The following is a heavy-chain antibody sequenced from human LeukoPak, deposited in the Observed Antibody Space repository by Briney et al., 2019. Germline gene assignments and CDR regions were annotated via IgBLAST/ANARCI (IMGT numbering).Heavy chain of an antibody. CDR1: GFSFSTRW. Sequence: PGGSPRLSCAASGFSFSTRWMHWVRQAPGKGLVCVAQINSDGSRTSYADSVKGRFTISRDNAKDTLYLEMISLRAEDTAVYYCGSLTVVARDHWGQGTLVTVSS. V-gene: IGHV3-74*01. CDR3: GSLTVVARDH. D-gene: IGHD3-22*01. J-gene: IGHJ4*02. CDR2: INSDGSRT.